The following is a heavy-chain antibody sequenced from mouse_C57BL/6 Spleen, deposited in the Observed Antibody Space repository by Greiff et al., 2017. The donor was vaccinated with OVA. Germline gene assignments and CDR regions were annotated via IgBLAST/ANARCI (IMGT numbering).Heavy chain of an antibody. Sequence: QVQLQQPGAELVKPGASVKLSCKASGYTFTSYWMQWVKQRPGQGLEWIGEIDPSDSYTNYNQKFKGKATLTVDTSSSTAYMQLSSLTSEDSAVYYCARRGNYYGSSSNFDVWGTGTTVTVSS. J-gene: IGHJ1*03. V-gene: IGHV1-50*01. CDR3: ARRGNYYGSSSNFDV. CDR1: GYTFTSYW. CDR2: IDPSDSYT. D-gene: IGHD1-1*01.